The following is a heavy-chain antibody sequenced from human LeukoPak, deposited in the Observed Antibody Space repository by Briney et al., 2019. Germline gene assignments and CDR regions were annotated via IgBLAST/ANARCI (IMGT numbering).Heavy chain of an antibody. D-gene: IGHD6-13*01. CDR3: ARDRTGSSWHRYFDY. CDR2: ISGYNGNT. Sequence: ASVKVSCKASGYTFTSYGISWLRQAPGQGLEWMGWISGYNGNTNYAQRLQGSVTMTTDTSTSTAYMELRSLRSDDTAVYYCARDRTGSSWHRYFDYWGQGTLVTVSS. CDR1: GYTFTSYG. V-gene: IGHV1-18*01. J-gene: IGHJ4*02.